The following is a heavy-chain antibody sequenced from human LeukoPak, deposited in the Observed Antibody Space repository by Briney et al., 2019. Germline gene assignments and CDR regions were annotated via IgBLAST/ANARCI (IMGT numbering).Heavy chain of an antibody. CDR1: GYTFTGYY. D-gene: IGHD2-2*01. Sequence: ASVKVSCKASGYTFTGYYMHWVRQAPGQGLEWMGWINPNSGGTNYAQKFQGRVTMTRDTSTSTVYMELSSLRSEDTAVYYCARGNQLLWWFDPWGQGTLVTVSS. J-gene: IGHJ5*02. V-gene: IGHV1-2*02. CDR3: ARGNQLLWWFDP. CDR2: INPNSGGT.